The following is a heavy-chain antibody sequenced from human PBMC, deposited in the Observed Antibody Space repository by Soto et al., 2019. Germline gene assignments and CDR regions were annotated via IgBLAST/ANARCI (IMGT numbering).Heavy chain of an antibody. D-gene: IGHD6-19*01. V-gene: IGHV1-18*01. CDR2: ISAYNGNT. CDR3: ARVPWLVRFLGHWFDP. J-gene: IGHJ5*02. CDR1: GYTFTSYG. Sequence: QVQLVQSGAEVKKPGASVKVSCKASGYTFTSYGITWVRQAPGQGLEWMGWISAYNGNTNYAQKLQGRVTMTTDTSTSTAYMELRSLRSDDTAVYYCARVPWLVRFLGHWFDPWGQGTLVTVSS.